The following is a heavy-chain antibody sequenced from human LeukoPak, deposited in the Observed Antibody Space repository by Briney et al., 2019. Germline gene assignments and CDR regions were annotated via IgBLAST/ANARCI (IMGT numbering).Heavy chain of an antibody. V-gene: IGHV3-21*01. CDR3: ARDRENYYDSSGYYGAFDI. D-gene: IGHD3-22*01. CDR2: ISSSSSYI. Sequence: GGSLRLSCAASGFTFSSYSMNWVRQAPGKGLEWVSSISSSSSYIYYADSVKGRFTISRDNAKNSLYLQMNSLRAEDTAVYYCARDRENYYDSSGYYGAFDIWGQGTMVTVSP. J-gene: IGHJ3*02. CDR1: GFTFSSYS.